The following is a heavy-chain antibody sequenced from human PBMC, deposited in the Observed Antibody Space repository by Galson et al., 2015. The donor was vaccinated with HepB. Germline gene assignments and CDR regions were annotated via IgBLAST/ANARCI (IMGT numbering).Heavy chain of an antibody. CDR1: GFTFSSYA. D-gene: IGHD3-10*01. CDR2: ISYDGSNK. J-gene: IGHJ6*02. V-gene: IGHV3-30-3*01. Sequence: SLRLSCAASGFTFSSYAMHWVRQAPGKGLEWVAVISYDGSNKYYADSVKGRFTISRDNSKNTLYLQMNSLRAEDTAVYYCASGSGHYGMDVWGQGTTVTVSS. CDR3: ASGSGHYGMDV.